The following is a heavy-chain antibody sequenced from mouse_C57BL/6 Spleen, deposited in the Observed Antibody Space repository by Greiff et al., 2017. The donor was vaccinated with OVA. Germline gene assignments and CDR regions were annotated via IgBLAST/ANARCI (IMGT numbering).Heavy chain of an antibody. V-gene: IGHV1-26*01. CDR3: ARLRSRRFDY. Sequence: EVQLQQSGPELVKPGASVKISCKASGYTFTDYYMNWVKQSHGKSLEWIGDINPNNGGTSYNQKFKGKATLTVDKSSSTAYMELRSLTSEDSAVYYCARLRSRRFDYWGQGTTLTVSS. CDR2: INPNNGGT. J-gene: IGHJ2*01. CDR1: GYTFTDYY.